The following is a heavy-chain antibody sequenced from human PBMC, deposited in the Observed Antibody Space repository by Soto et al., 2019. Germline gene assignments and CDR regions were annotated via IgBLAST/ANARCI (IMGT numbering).Heavy chain of an antibody. Sequence: QVQLVQSGAEVKKPGSSVKVSCKASGGTFSSYAISWVRQAPGQGLEWMGGIIPIFGTANYAQKFQGRDTITADESTSTAYMEPSSLRSEDTAVYYCAKYSYGRGPDYWGQGTLVTVSS. D-gene: IGHD5-18*01. V-gene: IGHV1-69*01. J-gene: IGHJ4*02. CDR3: AKYSYGRGPDY. CDR1: GGTFSSYA. CDR2: IIPIFGTA.